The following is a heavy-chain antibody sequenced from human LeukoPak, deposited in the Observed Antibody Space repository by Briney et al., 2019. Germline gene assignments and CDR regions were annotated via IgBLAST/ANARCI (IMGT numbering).Heavy chain of an antibody. Sequence: GRSLRLSCAASGFTFSSYATHWVRQAPGKGLEWVAVISYDGSNKYYADSVKGRFTISRDNSKNTLYLQMNSLRAEDTAVYYCASKWELRRWGQGTLVTVSS. CDR1: GFTFSSYA. V-gene: IGHV3-30-3*01. CDR2: ISYDGSNK. J-gene: IGHJ4*02. D-gene: IGHD1-26*01. CDR3: ASKWELRR.